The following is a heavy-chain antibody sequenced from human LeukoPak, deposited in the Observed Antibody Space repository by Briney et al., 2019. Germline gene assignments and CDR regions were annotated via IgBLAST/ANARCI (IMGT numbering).Heavy chain of an antibody. Sequence: ASVKVSCKASGYTFTGFYMHWVRQAPGQGLEWMGWINPNSGGTNYAQKFQGRVTMTRDTSISTAYMELSRLRSDDTAVYYCAREAVDTAMASMDVWGKGTTVTVSS. CDR2: INPNSGGT. CDR1: GYTFTGFY. D-gene: IGHD5-18*01. J-gene: IGHJ6*03. CDR3: AREAVDTAMASMDV. V-gene: IGHV1-2*02.